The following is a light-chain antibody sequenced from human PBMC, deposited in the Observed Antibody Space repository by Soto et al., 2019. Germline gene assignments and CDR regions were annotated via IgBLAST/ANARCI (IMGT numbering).Light chain of an antibody. J-gene: IGLJ2*01. Sequence: QSVLTQPASVSGSPGQSITISCTGTSSDVGGYNYVSWYQQHPGKAPKLMIYDVSNPPSGDSNRFSGSKSGNTASLTISGLQAEDEADYYCSSYTSSSTYVVFGGGTKLTVL. CDR3: SSYTSSSTYVV. CDR2: DVS. CDR1: SSDVGGYNY. V-gene: IGLV2-14*01.